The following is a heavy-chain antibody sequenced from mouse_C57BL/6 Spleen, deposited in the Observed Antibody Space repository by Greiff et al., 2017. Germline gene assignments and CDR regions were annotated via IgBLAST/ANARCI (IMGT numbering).Heavy chain of an antibody. CDR2: ISDGGSYT. CDR1: GFTFSSYA. V-gene: IGHV5-4*01. CDR3: AREGIVTPFDY. J-gene: IGHJ2*01. Sequence: EVMLVESGGGLVKPGGSLKLSCAASGFTFSSYAMSWVRQTPEKRLEWVATISDGGSYTYYPDNVKGRFTISRDNAKNNLYLQMSHLTSEDTAMYYCAREGIVTPFDYWGQGTTLTVSS. D-gene: IGHD2-12*01.